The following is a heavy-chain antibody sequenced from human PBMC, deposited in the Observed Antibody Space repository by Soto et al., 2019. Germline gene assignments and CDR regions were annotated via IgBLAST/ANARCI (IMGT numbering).Heavy chain of an antibody. V-gene: IGHV5-10-1*01. Sequence: PGESLKISCKGSGYSFTSYWISWVRQMPGKGLEWMGRIDPSDSYTNYSPSFQGHVTISADKSISTAYLQWSSLKASDTAMYYCARARVAAAGASGGYYYYGMGVWGQGTTVTVSS. CDR2: IDPSDSYT. CDR3: ARARVAAAGASGGYYYYGMGV. J-gene: IGHJ6*02. CDR1: GYSFTSYW. D-gene: IGHD6-13*01.